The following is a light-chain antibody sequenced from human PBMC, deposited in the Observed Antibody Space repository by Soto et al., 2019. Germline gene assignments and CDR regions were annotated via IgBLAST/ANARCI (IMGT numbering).Light chain of an antibody. V-gene: IGKV3-20*01. CDR2: DAT. CDR1: QSVARNL. Sequence: EIVLTQSPGTLSLSPGERATLSCRASQSVARNLLAWFQQRPGQPPRLLIYDATGRATGIPDRFSGSGSATDFNLTINRLEPEDFAVYCCHQYANSPLTFGQGTKLEIK. J-gene: IGKJ2*01. CDR3: HQYANSPLT.